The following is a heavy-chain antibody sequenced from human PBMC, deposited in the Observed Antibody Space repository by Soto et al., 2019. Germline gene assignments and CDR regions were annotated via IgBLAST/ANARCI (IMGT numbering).Heavy chain of an antibody. D-gene: IGHD2-21*02. Sequence: QVQLVQSGPELKKPGASVNVSCKASGYTFTTYSIAWVRQVPGHGPEWMGWISAYNGNTNYIQRRQGRITMTRDTSTTTSHMQLRGLRPADTAVYYCARAVYGGDSGRWYRDLWGRGTLVTVSS. J-gene: IGHJ2*01. CDR3: ARAVYGGDSGRWYRDL. V-gene: IGHV1-18*01. CDR2: ISAYNGNT. CDR1: GYTFTTYS.